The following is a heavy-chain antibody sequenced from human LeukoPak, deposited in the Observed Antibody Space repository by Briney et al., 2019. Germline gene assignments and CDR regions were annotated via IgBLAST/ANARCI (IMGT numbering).Heavy chain of an antibody. J-gene: IGHJ4*02. V-gene: IGHV3-30*03. CDR3: ARDQTAVTGVWGTIDY. CDR2: ISYDGSNT. D-gene: IGHD2-8*02. CDR1: GFTFSGYG. Sequence: GGSLRLSCTASGFTFSGYGMHWVRQAPGMGLEWGAIISYDGSNTYYGDSVKGRFTISRDNSKKTLYLQMNSLRTEDTAVYYCARDQTAVTGVWGTIDYWGQGTLVTVSS.